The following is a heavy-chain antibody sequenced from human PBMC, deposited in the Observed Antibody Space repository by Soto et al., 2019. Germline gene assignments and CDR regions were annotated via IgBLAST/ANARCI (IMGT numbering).Heavy chain of an antibody. Sequence: QVQLQQWGAGLLKPSETLSLTCAVYGGSFSGYYWSWIRQPPGKGLEWIGEINHSGSTNYNPSLKRRVTISVDTSKNQFSLKLSSVTAADTAVYYCARRQDYYFDYWDQGTLVTVSS. CDR1: GGSFSGYY. CDR3: ARRQDYYFDY. J-gene: IGHJ4*02. V-gene: IGHV4-34*01. CDR2: INHSGST.